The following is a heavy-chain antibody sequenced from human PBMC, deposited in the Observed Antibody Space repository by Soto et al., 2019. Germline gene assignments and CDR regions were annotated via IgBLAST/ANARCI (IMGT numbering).Heavy chain of an antibody. V-gene: IGHV3-30*18. D-gene: IGHD3-10*01. CDR1: GFTFSSYG. CDR2: IIYDGSTK. CDR3: AKDRMGAGVRGYFDS. Sequence: QVQLVESGGGVVQPGRSLRLSCAASGFTFSSYGMHWVRQAPGKGLEWVAVIIYDGSTKYYADSVKGRFTISRDNSKSTLYLQMNSLRAADTAVYYCAKDRMGAGVRGYFDSWGQGTLVTVSS. J-gene: IGHJ4*02.